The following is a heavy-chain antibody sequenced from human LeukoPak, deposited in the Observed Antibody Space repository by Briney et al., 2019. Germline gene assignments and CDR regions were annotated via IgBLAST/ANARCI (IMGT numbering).Heavy chain of an antibody. J-gene: IGHJ4*02. CDR3: ARLKGSSPDFDY. CDR2: IYTSGST. D-gene: IGHD6-6*01. V-gene: IGHV4-4*09. Sequence: SETLSLTCTVSGGSISSYYWSWIRQPPGKGLEWIGYIYTSGSTNYNPSLKSRVTISVDTSKNQFSLKLSSVTAADTAVYYCARLKGSSPDFDYWGQGTQVTVSS. CDR1: GGSISSYY.